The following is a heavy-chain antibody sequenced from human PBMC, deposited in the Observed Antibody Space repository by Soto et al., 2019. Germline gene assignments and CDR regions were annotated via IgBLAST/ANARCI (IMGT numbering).Heavy chain of an antibody. V-gene: IGHV4-31*03. CDR1: GGSISNGGYY. J-gene: IGHJ6*02. Sequence: SETLSLTCTVSGGSISNGGYYWTWVRQHPGKGLEWIGYIYYSGSTYYNPSLKSRVTISVDTSKNQFSLKLTSVTAADTAVYYCARDVTDFWSGHEGMDVWGQGTTVTVSS. CDR2: IYYSGST. D-gene: IGHD3-3*01. CDR3: ARDVTDFWSGHEGMDV.